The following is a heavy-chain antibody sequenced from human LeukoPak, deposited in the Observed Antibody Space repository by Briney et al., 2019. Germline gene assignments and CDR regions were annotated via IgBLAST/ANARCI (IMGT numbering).Heavy chain of an antibody. J-gene: IGHJ4*02. Sequence: NPGGSLRLSCAASGFTFSRYSMNWVRQAPGKGLEWVSSISTSSSYIYYADSVKGRFTISRDNSKNTLYLQMNSLRAEDTAVYYCAKGFTGSGWYSPFDYWGQGTLVTVSS. CDR2: ISTSSSYI. CDR3: AKGFTGSGWYSPFDY. CDR1: GFTFSRYS. V-gene: IGHV3-21*01. D-gene: IGHD6-19*01.